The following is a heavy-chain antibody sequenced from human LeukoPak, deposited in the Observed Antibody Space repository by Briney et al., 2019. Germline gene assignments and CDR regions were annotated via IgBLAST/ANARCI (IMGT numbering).Heavy chain of an antibody. D-gene: IGHD6-13*01. CDR1: GYTFTGYY. Sequence: ASVKVSCKASGYTFTGYYMHWVRQAPGQGLEWMGWINPNSGGTNYAQKFQGRVTMTRDTSISTAYMELSRLRSDDTAVYYCARDPLTHLYIAAAGVFAYWGQGTLVTVSS. J-gene: IGHJ4*02. V-gene: IGHV1-2*02. CDR2: INPNSGGT. CDR3: ARDPLTHLYIAAAGVFAY.